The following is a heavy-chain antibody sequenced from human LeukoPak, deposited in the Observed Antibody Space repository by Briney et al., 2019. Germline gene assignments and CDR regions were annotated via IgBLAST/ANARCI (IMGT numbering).Heavy chain of an antibody. Sequence: GGSLRLSCAASGFTFSSYAMHWVRQAPGKGLEWVAVISYDGSNKYYADSVKGRFTISRDNSKNTLYLQMNSLRAEDTAVFYCARVSQGWSRAFDYWGQGTLVTVSS. D-gene: IGHD6-19*01. J-gene: IGHJ4*02. V-gene: IGHV3-30-3*01. CDR2: ISYDGSNK. CDR3: ARVSQGWSRAFDY. CDR1: GFTFSSYA.